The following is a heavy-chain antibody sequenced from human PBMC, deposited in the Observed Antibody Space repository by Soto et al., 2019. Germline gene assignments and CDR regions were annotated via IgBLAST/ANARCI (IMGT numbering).Heavy chain of an antibody. J-gene: IGHJ6*02. Sequence: SVKVSCKASGFTFTSSAVQWVRQARGQRLEWIGWIVVGSGNTNYAQKFQERVTITRDMSISTAYMELSRLRSDDTAVYYCARDAGTGFLSYYYGMDVWGQGTTVTVSS. CDR3: ARDAGTGFLSYYYGMDV. CDR2: IVVGSGNT. V-gene: IGHV1-58*01. D-gene: IGHD1-7*01. CDR1: GFTFTSSA.